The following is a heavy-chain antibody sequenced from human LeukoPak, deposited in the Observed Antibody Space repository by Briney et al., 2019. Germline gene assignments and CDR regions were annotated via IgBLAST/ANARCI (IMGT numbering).Heavy chain of an antibody. CDR2: IYYSGST. CDR1: GGSISRSSYY. CDR3: ARSLGEMATIYYFDY. D-gene: IGHD5-24*01. V-gene: IGHV4-39*01. J-gene: IGHJ4*02. Sequence: SETLSLTCTVSGGSISRSSYYWGWIRQPPGKGLEWIGSIYYSGSTYYNPSLKSRVTISVDTSKNQFSLKLSSVTAADTAVYYCARSLGEMATIYYFDYWGQGTLVTVSS.